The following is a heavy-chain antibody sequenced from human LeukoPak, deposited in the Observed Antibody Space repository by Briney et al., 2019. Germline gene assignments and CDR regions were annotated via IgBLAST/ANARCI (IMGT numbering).Heavy chain of an antibody. CDR1: GGSISRTNYY. J-gene: IGHJ4*02. V-gene: IGHV4-39*01. Sequence: SETLSLTCTVSGGSISRTNYYWGWIRQPPGKGLEWIGNIFYSGSPYYNPSLKSRVTISVDTSKNQFSLKLSSVTAADTAVYYCARLSYYYDSSGYPYYFDYWGQGTLVTVSS. CDR3: ARLSYYYDSSGYPYYFDY. D-gene: IGHD3-22*01. CDR2: IFYSGSP.